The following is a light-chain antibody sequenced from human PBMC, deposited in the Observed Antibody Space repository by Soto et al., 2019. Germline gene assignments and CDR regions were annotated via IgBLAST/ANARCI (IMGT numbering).Light chain of an antibody. CDR2: DVS. Sequence: QSALTQPAFVSGYPGQSITISCTGASSDVGAYNYVAWCQQHPGKGPKLLIYDVSNRPSGFSSRFSGSKSGNTASLTISGLRAEDEADYFCSSYTTSSTYVFGTGTKLTVL. J-gene: IGLJ1*01. V-gene: IGLV2-14*01. CDR3: SSYTTSSTYV. CDR1: SSDVGAYNY.